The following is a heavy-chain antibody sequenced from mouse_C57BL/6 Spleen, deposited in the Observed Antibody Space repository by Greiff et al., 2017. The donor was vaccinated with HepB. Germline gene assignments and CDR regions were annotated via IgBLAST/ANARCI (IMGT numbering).Heavy chain of an antibody. Sequence: QVQLKQSGPELVKPGASVKLSCKASGYTFTSYDINWVKQRPGQGLEWIGWIYPRDGSTKYNEKFKGKATLTVDTSSSTAYMELHSLTSEDSAVYFCARKSIYYDYDGYYFDYWGQGTTLTVSS. CDR2: IYPRDGST. V-gene: IGHV1-85*01. CDR3: ARKSIYYDYDGYYFDY. D-gene: IGHD2-4*01. J-gene: IGHJ2*01. CDR1: GYTFTSYD.